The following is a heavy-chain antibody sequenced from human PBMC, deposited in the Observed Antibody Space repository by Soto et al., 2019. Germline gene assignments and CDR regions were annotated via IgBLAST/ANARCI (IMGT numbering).Heavy chain of an antibody. V-gene: IGHV1-69*01. Sequence: QVQLVQSGPEVKKPGSSVKVSCEASGGTFSNFAVNWVRQAPGQGLEWVGGIIPLFNVAKYAQKFEGRVTIVADDSTSTASMDLSSLRSDSTAVYYCSASGRDVLGIDSKATEGLDIWGQGTLVTVS. CDR3: SASGRDVLGIDSKATEGLDI. J-gene: IGHJ3*02. CDR1: GGTFSNFA. CDR2: IIPLFNVA. D-gene: IGHD3-10*01.